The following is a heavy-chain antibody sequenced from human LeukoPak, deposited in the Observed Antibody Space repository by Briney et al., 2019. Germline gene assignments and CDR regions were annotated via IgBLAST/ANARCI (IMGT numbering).Heavy chain of an antibody. D-gene: IGHD2-15*01. CDR2: ISAYNGNT. V-gene: IGHV1-18*01. CDR1: GYTFTSYG. CDR3: ARVNEYCSGGSCYSNWFDP. Sequence: ASVKVSCKASGYTFTSYGISWVRQAPGQGLEWMGWISAYNGNTNYAQKLQGRVTMTTDTSTSTAYMELRSLRSDDTAVYYCARVNEYCSGGSCYSNWFDPWGQGTLVTVSS. J-gene: IGHJ5*02.